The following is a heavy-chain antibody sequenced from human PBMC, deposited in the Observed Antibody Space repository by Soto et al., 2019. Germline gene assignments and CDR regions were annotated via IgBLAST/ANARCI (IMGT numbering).Heavy chain of an antibody. CDR2: ISYDGSDK. J-gene: IGHJ5*02. V-gene: IGHV3-30*18. D-gene: IGHD3-16*01. Sequence: HPGGSLRLSCAASGFTFSSFGMHWVRQAPGKGLQWVAVISYDGSDKYYADFVKGRFTISRDDSTNTLYLQMNSLRPEDTAVYYCAKTSGYDYVWGSSGLDPWGQGTLVTVSS. CDR3: AKTSGYDYVWGSSGLDP. CDR1: GFTFSSFG.